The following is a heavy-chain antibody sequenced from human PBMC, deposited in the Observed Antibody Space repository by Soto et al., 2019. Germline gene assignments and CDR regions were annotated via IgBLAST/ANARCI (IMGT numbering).Heavy chain of an antibody. V-gene: IGHV1-69*06. CDR2: LIPLFGTT. CDR1: GGTFSGHA. J-gene: IGHJ4*02. CDR3: ARGPNWESRFDS. Sequence: QVQLVQSGAEVKKPGSSVKVSCEASGGTFSGHAISWVRQAPGQGPEWMGGLIPLFGTTQHAQNFQDRLSITADKSTSTAYMELTPLRFADTAIYYCARGPNWESRFDSWGQGTLVTVSS. D-gene: IGHD1-26*01.